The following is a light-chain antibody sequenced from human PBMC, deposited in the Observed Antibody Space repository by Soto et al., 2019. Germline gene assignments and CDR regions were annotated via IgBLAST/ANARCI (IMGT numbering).Light chain of an antibody. Sequence: QSALTQPASVSGSPGQSITISCTGTSSDVGGYNYVSWYQQHPGKAPKLMIYEVSNRPSGVSNRFSGSKSGNTASLTISGLQAEYEADYYCTSYTTSSTLVVFGGGTKLTDL. CDR3: TSYTTSSTLVV. CDR1: SSDVGGYNY. CDR2: EVS. J-gene: IGLJ2*01. V-gene: IGLV2-14*01.